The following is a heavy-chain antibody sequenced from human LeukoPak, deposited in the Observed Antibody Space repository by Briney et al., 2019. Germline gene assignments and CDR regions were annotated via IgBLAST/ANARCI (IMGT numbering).Heavy chain of an antibody. CDR3: AKDRPNYYGSNGHYYKLNGDC. CDR2: ITSSGAVT. V-gene: IGHV3-23*01. Sequence: PGGSLRLSCAASGFTFSSYAMSWVRQAPGKGLEWVSSITSSGAVTYYEDSVQGRFTISRDNSDNTLYLQMNSLRAEDTAVYYCAKDRPNYYGSNGHYYKLNGDCWGQGTLVTVSS. J-gene: IGHJ4*02. D-gene: IGHD3-22*01. CDR1: GFTFSSYA.